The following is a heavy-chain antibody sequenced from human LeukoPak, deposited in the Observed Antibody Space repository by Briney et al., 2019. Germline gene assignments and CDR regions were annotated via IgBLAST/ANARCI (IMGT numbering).Heavy chain of an antibody. D-gene: IGHD1-26*01. CDR2: MNPNSGNT. J-gene: IGHJ6*03. V-gene: IGHV1-8*01. CDR1: GYTFITYD. Sequence: GASVKVSCKASGYTFITYDINWVRQAPGQGLEWMGWMNPNSGNTGYAQKFQGRVTMTRNTSISTAYMELSSLRSEDTAVYYCAREGKLPNAYYYYYYMDVWGKGTTVTISS. CDR3: AREGKLPNAYYYYYYMDV.